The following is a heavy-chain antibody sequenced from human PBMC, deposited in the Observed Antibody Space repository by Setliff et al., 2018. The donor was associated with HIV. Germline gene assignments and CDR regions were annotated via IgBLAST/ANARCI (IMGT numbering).Heavy chain of an antibody. Sequence: LSLTCTVSGGSISSSHKYWGWIRQPPGKGLEWIGSVIYGGDTFYNPSLKSRVTISVDTSNNQVSLNLISVTAADTAVYYCARPYSGRGGGAWFDPWGQGTLVTVSS. CDR1: GGSISSSHKY. D-gene: IGHD5-12*01. CDR3: ARPYSGRGGGAWFDP. J-gene: IGHJ5*02. V-gene: IGHV4-39*01. CDR2: VIYGGDT.